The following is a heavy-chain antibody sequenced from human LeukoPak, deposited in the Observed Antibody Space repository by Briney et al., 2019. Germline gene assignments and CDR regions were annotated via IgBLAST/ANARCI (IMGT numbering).Heavy chain of an antibody. V-gene: IGHV1-2*02. Sequence: GASVKVSCKASGYTFTSYYMHWVRQAPGQGLEWMGWINPNSGGTNYAQKFQGRVTMTRDTSISTAYMELSRLRSDDTAVYYCARVRQEKWFQDAFDIWGQGTMVTVSS. CDR3: ARVRQEKWFQDAFDI. D-gene: IGHD3-22*01. CDR1: GYTFTSYY. J-gene: IGHJ3*02. CDR2: INPNSGGT.